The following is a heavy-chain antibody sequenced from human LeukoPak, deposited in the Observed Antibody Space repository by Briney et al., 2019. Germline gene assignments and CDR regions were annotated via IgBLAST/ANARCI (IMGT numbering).Heavy chain of an antibody. CDR2: IYSGGST. Sequence: GGSLRLSCAASGFTVSSNYMSWVRQAPGKGLEWVSVIYSGGSTYYADSVKGRFTISRDNSKNTLYLQMNSLRAEDTAVYYCAITYYYDSSGPKDYWGQGTLVTVSS. CDR3: AITYYYDSSGPKDY. D-gene: IGHD3-22*01. V-gene: IGHV3-66*01. J-gene: IGHJ4*02. CDR1: GFTVSSNY.